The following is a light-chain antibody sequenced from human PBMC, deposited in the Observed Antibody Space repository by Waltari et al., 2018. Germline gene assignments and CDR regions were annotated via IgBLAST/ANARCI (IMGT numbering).Light chain of an antibody. CDR1: QSVSYSSNNKNY. Sequence: DIVMTQSPDSLPVSLGERATITSKSDQSVSYSSNNKNYLAWYRQKPGQPPQLLISWASTREFGVPDRFSGSGSGTDLTLTISSLQAEDVAVYYCQQYYAVPPTFGPGTKVEIK. J-gene: IGKJ1*01. V-gene: IGKV4-1*01. CDR2: WAS. CDR3: QQYYAVPPT.